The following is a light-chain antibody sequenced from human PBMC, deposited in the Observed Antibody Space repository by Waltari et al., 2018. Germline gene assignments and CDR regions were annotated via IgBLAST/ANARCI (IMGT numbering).Light chain of an antibody. CDR3: QVWDRSRDHV. CDR2: YST. V-gene: IGLV3-21*04. J-gene: IGLJ1*01. Sequence: SYVLTQPPSVSVAPGETATITCGGDSNGMRHVHWYQQRAGQAPRLVISYSTVRPSGIPERFSGSTSGTTSTLTISRVEAGDEADYYCQVWDRSRDHVFGAGTKVTVL. CDR1: SNGMRH.